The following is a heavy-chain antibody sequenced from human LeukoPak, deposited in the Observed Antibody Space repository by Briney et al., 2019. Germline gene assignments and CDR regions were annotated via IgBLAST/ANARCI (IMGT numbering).Heavy chain of an antibody. CDR1: GFTFSTYN. CDR3: ARPTLLRYFDWLRGDFNY. CDR2: IKQDGSEK. Sequence: GGSLRLSCAASGFTFSTYNMSWVRQAPGKGLEWVANIKQDGSEKYYVDSVKGRFTISRDNAKNSLYLQMNSLRAEDTAVYYCARPTLLRYFDWLRGDFNYWGQGTLVTVSS. V-gene: IGHV3-7*01. J-gene: IGHJ4*02. D-gene: IGHD3-9*01.